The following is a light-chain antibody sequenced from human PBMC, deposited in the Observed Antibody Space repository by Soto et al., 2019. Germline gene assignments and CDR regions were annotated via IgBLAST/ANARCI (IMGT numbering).Light chain of an antibody. CDR1: SSDVGGYNY. Sequence: QSVLTQPRSVSGSPGQSVTISCTGTSSDVGGYNYVSWYQQHPGKAPKLVIYDVSKRPSGVPDRFSGSKSGNTASLTISGLQAEDESDYYCCSYAGTYWVFGGGTKLTVL. CDR3: CSYAGTYWV. J-gene: IGLJ3*02. CDR2: DVS. V-gene: IGLV2-11*01.